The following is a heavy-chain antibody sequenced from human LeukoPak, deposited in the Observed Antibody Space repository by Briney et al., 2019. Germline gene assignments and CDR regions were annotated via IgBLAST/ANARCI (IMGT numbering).Heavy chain of an antibody. Sequence: SETLSLTCAVYGGSFSGYYWSWIRQPPGKGLEWIGEINHSGSTNYNPSLKSRVTISVDTSKNQFSLKLSSVTAADTAVYYCARRPDYGDSIRSPGPFDIWGQGTMVTVSS. CDR1: GGSFSGYY. CDR3: ARRPDYGDSIRSPGPFDI. D-gene: IGHD4-17*01. CDR2: INHSGST. J-gene: IGHJ3*02. V-gene: IGHV4-34*01.